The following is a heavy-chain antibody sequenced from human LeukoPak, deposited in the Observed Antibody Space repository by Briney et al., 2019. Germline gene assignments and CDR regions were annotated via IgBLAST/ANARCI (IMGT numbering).Heavy chain of an antibody. J-gene: IGHJ4*02. V-gene: IGHV3-21*01. CDR3: VRLRRNSDSSGYHYYYDY. Sequence: PGGSLRLSCAASGFTFSGYSINWVRQAPGKGLEWVSSITPSSSYIYYADSVKGRFTTSRDNAKNSLYLQMNSLRAEDTAVYYCVRLRRNSDSSGYHYYYDYWGQGTLVTVSS. CDR2: ITPSSSYI. D-gene: IGHD3-22*01. CDR1: GFTFSGYS.